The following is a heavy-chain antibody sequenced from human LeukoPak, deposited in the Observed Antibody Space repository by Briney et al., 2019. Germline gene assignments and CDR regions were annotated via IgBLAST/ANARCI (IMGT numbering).Heavy chain of an antibody. V-gene: IGHV6-1*01. CDR2: TYYRSKWYN. J-gene: IGHJ2*01. Sequence: SQTLSLTSAISGDSVSSNSATWNWIRQSPSRGLEWLGRTYYRSKWYNDYAASVKSRITIKPDTSKNQFSLQLNSVTPEDTAVYYCARDGMAVAVGYFDLWGRGTLVTVSP. CDR1: GDSVSSNSAT. CDR3: ARDGMAVAVGYFDL. D-gene: IGHD6-19*01.